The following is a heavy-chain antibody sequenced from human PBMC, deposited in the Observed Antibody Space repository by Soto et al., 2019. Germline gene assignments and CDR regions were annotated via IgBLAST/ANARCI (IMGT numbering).Heavy chain of an antibody. V-gene: IGHV1-69*01. J-gene: IGHJ2*01. D-gene: IGHD5-12*01. CDR3: ARGASSGFEYWYFDL. Sequence: QVQLVQSGAELKKPGSSVKVSCEASGGSFSKKAISWVRQDPGQGPEWMGGINTKFGSTNYAPKFQGRISITADESTNTVYMALSSLTSEDTAVYYCARGASSGFEYWYFDLWGRGTLVSVSS. CDR2: INTKFGST. CDR1: GGSFSKKA.